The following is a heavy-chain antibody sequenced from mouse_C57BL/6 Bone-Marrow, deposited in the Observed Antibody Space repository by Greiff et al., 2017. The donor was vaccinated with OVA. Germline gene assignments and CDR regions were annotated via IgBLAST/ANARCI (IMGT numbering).Heavy chain of an antibody. CDR1: GYTFTSHW. V-gene: IGHV1-56*01. CDR3: ARSRNITTVVDAMDY. J-gene: IGHJ4*01. D-gene: IGHD1-1*01. CDR2: IFPGSGST. Sequence: QVQLQQSGPELVRPGASVKISCKAPGYTFTSHWMQWVRQRPGQGLEWIGEIFPGSGSTYYNEKFKGKATLTVDTSSSTAYMQLRSLTCEDSAVYFGARSRNITTVVDAMDYWGQGTSVTVSS.